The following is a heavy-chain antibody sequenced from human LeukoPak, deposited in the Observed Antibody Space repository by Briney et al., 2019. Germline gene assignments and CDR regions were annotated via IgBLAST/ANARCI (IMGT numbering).Heavy chain of an antibody. CDR2: IYYSGST. D-gene: IGHD2-2*01. Sequence: PSETLSLTCTVSGGSISSYYWSWIRQPPGKGLEWIGYIYYSGSTNYNPSLKSRVTISVDTSKNQFSLKLSSVTAADTAVYYCARLPWYCSSTSCLDYWGQGTLVTVSS. J-gene: IGHJ4*02. CDR3: ARLPWYCSSTSCLDY. CDR1: GGSISSYY. V-gene: IGHV4-59*08.